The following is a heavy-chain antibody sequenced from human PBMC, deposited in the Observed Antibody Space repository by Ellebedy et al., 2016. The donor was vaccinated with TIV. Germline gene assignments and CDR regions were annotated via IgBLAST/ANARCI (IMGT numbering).Heavy chain of an antibody. D-gene: IGHD6-19*01. Sequence: GGSLRLSXAASGFTFSSYAMSWVRQAPGKGLEWVSSISGHGSDTYYADSVKGRFTSSRDNSKNTLYLQMNSLRAEDTAVYYCAKLIEEMYSSGWYKSRGFDYWGQGTLVTVSS. CDR2: ISGHGSDT. CDR3: AKLIEEMYSSGWYKSRGFDY. V-gene: IGHV3-23*01. CDR1: GFTFSSYA. J-gene: IGHJ4*02.